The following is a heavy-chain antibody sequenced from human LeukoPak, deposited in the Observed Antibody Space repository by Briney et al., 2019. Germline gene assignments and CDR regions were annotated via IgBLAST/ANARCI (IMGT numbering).Heavy chain of an antibody. Sequence: SETLSLTCTVSGGSISSSSYYWGWIRQPPGKGLEWIGSIYYSGSTYYDPSLKSRVTISVDTSKNQFSLKLSSVTAADTAVYYCARGIGRRPYYFDYWGQGTLVTVSS. CDR1: GGSISSSSYY. D-gene: IGHD1-14*01. J-gene: IGHJ4*02. V-gene: IGHV4-39*07. CDR3: ARGIGRRPYYFDY. CDR2: IYYSGST.